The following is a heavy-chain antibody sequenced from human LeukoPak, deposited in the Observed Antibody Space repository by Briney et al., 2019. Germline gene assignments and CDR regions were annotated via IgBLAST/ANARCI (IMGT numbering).Heavy chain of an antibody. D-gene: IGHD2-8*01. CDR2: IYTSGST. Sequence: PSETLSLTCADSGYSISSYYWSWIRQPAGKGLEWIGRIYTSGSTNYNPSLKSRVTMSVDTSKNQFSLKLSSVTAADTAVYYCARGMHASKYYFDYWGQGTLVTVSS. CDR3: ARGMHASKYYFDY. V-gene: IGHV4-4*07. J-gene: IGHJ4*02. CDR1: GYSISSYY.